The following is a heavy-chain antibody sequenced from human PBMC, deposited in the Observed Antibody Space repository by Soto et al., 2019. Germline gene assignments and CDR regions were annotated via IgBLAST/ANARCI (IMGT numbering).Heavy chain of an antibody. Sequence: GGSLSLSCAASGFTFRTYSMNWVRQAPGKGLEWIAYITSSSSTIFYADSVEGRFTISRDNAKNSLYLQMNSLRDEDTCVYYCARDNGIEGSFDPWGQGTLVTVSS. CDR2: ITSSSSTI. V-gene: IGHV3-48*02. J-gene: IGHJ5*02. CDR3: ARDNGIEGSFDP. CDR1: GFTFRTYS.